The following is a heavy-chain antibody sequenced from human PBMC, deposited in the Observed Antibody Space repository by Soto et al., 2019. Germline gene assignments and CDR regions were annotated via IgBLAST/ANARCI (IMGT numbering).Heavy chain of an antibody. J-gene: IGHJ4*02. CDR1: GGTFSSYA. CDR3: ARDRSPGLPLRFDY. CDR2: IIPIFGTA. Sequence: SVKVSCKSSGGTFSSYAISCVRQAPGQGLEWMGGIIPIFGTANYAQKFQGRVTITADESTSTAYMELSSLRSEDTAVYYCARDRSPGLPLRFDYWGQGTLVTVSS. V-gene: IGHV1-69*13. D-gene: IGHD2-2*01.